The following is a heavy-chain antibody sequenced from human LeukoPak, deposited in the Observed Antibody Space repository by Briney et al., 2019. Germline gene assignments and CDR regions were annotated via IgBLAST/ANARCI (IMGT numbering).Heavy chain of an antibody. Sequence: GGSLRLSCAASGFSVSNNYMSWVRQAPGKGVEWVSVIYSGGNTYYADSVKGRFAISRDYSRNTVYLQMNSLRAEDTAVYYCARESGFGELFPYAFDIWGQGTVVTVSS. D-gene: IGHD3-10*01. CDR3: ARESGFGELFPYAFDI. V-gene: IGHV3-53*01. CDR1: GFSVSNNY. J-gene: IGHJ3*02. CDR2: IYSGGNT.